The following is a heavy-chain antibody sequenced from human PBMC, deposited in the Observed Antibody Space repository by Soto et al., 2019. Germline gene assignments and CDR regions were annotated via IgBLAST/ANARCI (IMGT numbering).Heavy chain of an antibody. J-gene: IGHJ4*02. CDR2: IYYSGST. Sequence: SETLSLTCTVSGGSISSGGYYWSWIRQHPGKGLEWIGYIYYSGSTYYNPSLKSRVTISVDTSKNQFSLKLSSVTAADTAVYYCARVPKSSGYWVYWGQGTLVTVSS. CDR1: GGSISSGGYY. V-gene: IGHV4-31*03. CDR3: ARVPKSSGYWVY. D-gene: IGHD3-22*01.